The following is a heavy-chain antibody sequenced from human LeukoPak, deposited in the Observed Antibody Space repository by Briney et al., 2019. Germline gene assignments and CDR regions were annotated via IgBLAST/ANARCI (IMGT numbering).Heavy chain of an antibody. CDR1: GFTFSSYW. J-gene: IGHJ4*02. V-gene: IGHV3-21*01. CDR2: ISSSSSYI. D-gene: IGHD1-26*01. CDR3: ARDLFKWELNY. Sequence: PGGSLRLSCAASGFTFSSYWMSWVRQAPGKGLEWVSFISSSSSYIDYADSVKGRFTISRDNAKSSLYLQMNSLRAEDTAVYYCARDLFKWELNYWGQGTLVTVSS.